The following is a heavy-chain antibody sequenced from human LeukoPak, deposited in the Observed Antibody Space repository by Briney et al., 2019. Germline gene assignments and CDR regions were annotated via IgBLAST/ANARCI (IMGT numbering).Heavy chain of an antibody. J-gene: IGHJ4*02. CDR3: ARLGARQILEY. CDR2: IKQDGGEK. V-gene: IGHV3-7*01. Sequence: HPGGSLRLSCAVSGFTFSSYWMSWVRQAPGKGLEWVANIKQDGGEKYYLDSVKGRFTVSRDNAKNSLYLQMNSLRAEDTAVYYCARLGARQILEYWGQGTLVTVSS. D-gene: IGHD4-17*01. CDR1: GFTFSSYW.